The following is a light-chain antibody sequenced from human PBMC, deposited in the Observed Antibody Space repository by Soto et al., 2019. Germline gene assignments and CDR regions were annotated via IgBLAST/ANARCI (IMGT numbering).Light chain of an antibody. Sequence: QSALTQPASVSGSPGQSITISCVGTSTDIGSYNYVSWYQQFPGRAPKLILYEVGNRPSGISTRFSGSKSGNTASLTISGLQAEDEADYYCNSYTTTTTLFVFGTGTKLTVL. CDR2: EVG. CDR3: NSYTTTTTLFV. J-gene: IGLJ1*01. CDR1: STDIGSYNY. V-gene: IGLV2-14*01.